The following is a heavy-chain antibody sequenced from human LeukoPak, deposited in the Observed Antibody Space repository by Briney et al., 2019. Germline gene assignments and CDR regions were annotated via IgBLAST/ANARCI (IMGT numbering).Heavy chain of an antibody. J-gene: IGHJ6*02. V-gene: IGHV3-23*01. D-gene: IGHD1-20*01. Sequence: GGSLRLSCAASGFTFGTYAMSWVRQAPGKGLEWISAISGSGGSTYYADSVKGRFTISRDNSKNTLYLQMNSLRAEDTAVYYCARETDNWNGEDYYYGMDVWGQGTTVTVSS. CDR3: ARETDNWNGEDYYYGMDV. CDR1: GFTFGTYA. CDR2: ISGSGGST.